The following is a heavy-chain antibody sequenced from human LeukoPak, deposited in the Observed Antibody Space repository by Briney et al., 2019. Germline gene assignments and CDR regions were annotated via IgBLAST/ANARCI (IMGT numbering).Heavy chain of an antibody. Sequence: GGSLRLSCSASGFYFSTYPMPWVRQAPGRGPEWVAVISYDGDTTYYADSVKGRFTISRDNSNNTLFLQMNSLRAEDTAMYFCARDANYFGSGMTYNWFDPWGQGTLVTVSS. CDR3: ARDANYFGSGMTYNWFDP. J-gene: IGHJ5*02. CDR2: ISYDGDTT. D-gene: IGHD3-10*01. V-gene: IGHV3-30-3*01. CDR1: GFYFSTYP.